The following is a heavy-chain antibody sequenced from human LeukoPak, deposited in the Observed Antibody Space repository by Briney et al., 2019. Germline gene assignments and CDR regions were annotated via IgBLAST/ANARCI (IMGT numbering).Heavy chain of an antibody. Sequence: SETLSLTCTVSGGSISSSSYYWGWIRQPPGKGLEWIGSIYYSGSTYYNPSLKSRVTISVDTSKNQFSLKLSSVTAADTAVYYCARQYYDSSGYFSYYYYYMDVWGKGTTVTISS. CDR1: GGSISSSSYY. CDR2: IYYSGST. CDR3: ARQYYDSSGYFSYYYYYMDV. D-gene: IGHD3-22*01. J-gene: IGHJ6*03. V-gene: IGHV4-39*01.